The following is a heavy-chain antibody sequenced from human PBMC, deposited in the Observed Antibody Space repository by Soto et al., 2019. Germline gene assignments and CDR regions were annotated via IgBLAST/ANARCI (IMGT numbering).Heavy chain of an antibody. D-gene: IGHD3-22*01. Sequence: GGSLRLSCAASGFTFSSYAMHWVRQAPGKGLEWVAVISYDGSNKYYADSVKGRFTTSRDNSKNTLYLQMNSLRAEDTAVYYCARGPFTYYYDSSGYLGSFDYWGQGTLVTVS. V-gene: IGHV3-30-3*01. CDR1: GFTFSSYA. CDR2: ISYDGSNK. J-gene: IGHJ4*02. CDR3: ARGPFTYYYDSSGYLGSFDY.